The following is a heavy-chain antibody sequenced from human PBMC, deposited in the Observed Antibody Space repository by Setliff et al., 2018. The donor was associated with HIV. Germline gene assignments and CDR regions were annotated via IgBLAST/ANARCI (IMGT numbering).Heavy chain of an antibody. V-gene: IGHV4-4*07. Sequence: SETLSLTCTVSGDSINTPFWWSWIRQPAGKGLEWIGRVTNTGDTSYNPSLKSRVTISTDTSKNLFSLKLTSVTAADTAVYFCAKGSGPPWFDPWGQGTLVTVSS. D-gene: IGHD3-3*01. CDR2: VTNTGDT. CDR1: GDSINTPFW. CDR3: AKGSGPPWFDP. J-gene: IGHJ5*02.